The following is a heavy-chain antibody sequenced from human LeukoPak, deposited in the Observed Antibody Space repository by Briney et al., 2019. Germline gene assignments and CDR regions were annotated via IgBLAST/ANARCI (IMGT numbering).Heavy chain of an antibody. D-gene: IGHD3-22*01. CDR3: AREGDGTYYYDSSGFSDGMDV. J-gene: IGHJ6*02. V-gene: IGHV4-39*02. CDR2: IYYSGST. Sequence: SETLSLTCTVSGGSISSSSYYWGWIRQPPGKGLEWIGSIYYSGSTYYNPSLKSRVTISVDTSKNQFSLKLSSVTAADTAVYYCAREGDGTYYYDSSGFSDGMDVWGQGTTVTVSS. CDR1: GGSISSSSYY.